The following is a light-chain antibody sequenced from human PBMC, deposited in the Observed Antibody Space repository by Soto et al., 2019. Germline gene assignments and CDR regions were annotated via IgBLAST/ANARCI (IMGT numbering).Light chain of an antibody. Sequence: QSVLTQPASVSGSPGQSITISCTGTSSDVGGYNYVSWYQQHPGKAPKLMIYDVSNRPSGVSNRFSGSKSGNTASLTISRLQAEDEAGYYCSSYTSSSTVVFGGGTKLTVL. CDR1: SSDVGGYNY. V-gene: IGLV2-14*01. CDR2: DVS. CDR3: SSYTSSSTVV. J-gene: IGLJ2*01.